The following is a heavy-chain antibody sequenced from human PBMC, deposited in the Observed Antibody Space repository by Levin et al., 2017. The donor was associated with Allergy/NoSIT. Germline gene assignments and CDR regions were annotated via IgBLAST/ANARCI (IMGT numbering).Heavy chain of an antibody. J-gene: IGHJ5*02. Sequence: SETLSLTCAVYGGSFSAYYWSWIRQPPGKGLEWIGEINHSGSTNYNPSLKSRVTISVDTSKNQFSLKLSSVTAADTAVYYCARDLVSGDNGPFDPWGQGTLVTVSS. CDR2: INHSGST. D-gene: IGHD7-27*01. CDR3: ARDLVSGDNGPFDP. CDR1: GGSFSAYY. V-gene: IGHV4-34*01.